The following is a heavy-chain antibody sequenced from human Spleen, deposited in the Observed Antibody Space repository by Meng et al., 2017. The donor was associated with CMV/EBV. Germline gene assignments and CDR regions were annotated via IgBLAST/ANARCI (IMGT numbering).Heavy chain of an antibody. CDR1: GFTFSSYM. CDR2: ISSTSTYI. CDR3: ARGDRTTNYYSYYGMDV. D-gene: IGHD1-14*01. J-gene: IGHJ6*02. V-gene: IGHV3-21*01. Sequence: GESLKISCAAYGFTFSSYMMNWVRQAPGQGLEWVASISSTSTYISYADPLKGRFTVSRDNAKNSLFLQMNSLRAEDSAVYFCARGDRTTNYYSYYGMDVWGQGTTVTVSS.